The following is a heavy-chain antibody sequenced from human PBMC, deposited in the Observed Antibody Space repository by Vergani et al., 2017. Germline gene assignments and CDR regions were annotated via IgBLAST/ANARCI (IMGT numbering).Heavy chain of an antibody. Sequence: QVQLQESGPGLVKPSETLSLTCTVSGGSISSSSYYWGWIRQPPGKGLEWIGSIYYSGRTYYNPSLKSRVTISVDTSKNQFSLKLSSVTAADTAVYYCARGSQTWYFDLWGRGTLVTVSS. D-gene: IGHD6-19*01. CDR2: IYYSGRT. CDR3: ARGSQTWYFDL. J-gene: IGHJ2*01. V-gene: IGHV4-39*01. CDR1: GGSISSSSYY.